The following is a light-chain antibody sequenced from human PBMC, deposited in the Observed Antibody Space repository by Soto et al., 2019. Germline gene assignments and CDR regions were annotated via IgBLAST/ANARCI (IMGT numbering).Light chain of an antibody. CDR2: DVS. CDR1: SSDVGGYNY. Sequence: QSALTQPASVSGSPGQSITISCTGTSSDVGGYNYVSWYQQHPGKAPKLMIYDVSSRPSGVSNRFSGSKSGNTASLTISGLQAEDEADYSCSSYTSSSTLYVFATGTKLTVL. CDR3: SSYTSSSTLYV. V-gene: IGLV2-14*01. J-gene: IGLJ1*01.